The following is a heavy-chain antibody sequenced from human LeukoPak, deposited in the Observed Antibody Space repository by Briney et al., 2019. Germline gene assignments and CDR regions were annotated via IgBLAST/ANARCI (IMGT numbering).Heavy chain of an antibody. CDR3: ARDGGGYYDRSAGAFDI. D-gene: IGHD3-22*01. CDR1: GFTVSSNY. V-gene: IGHV3-53*01. CDR2: IYSGGST. J-gene: IGHJ3*02. Sequence: GGSLRLSCAASGFTVSSNYMSWVRQAPGKGLEWVSVIYSGGSTYYADSVKGRFTISRDNSKKTLYLQMNSLRAEDTAVYYCARDGGGYYDRSAGAFDIWGQGTMVTVSS.